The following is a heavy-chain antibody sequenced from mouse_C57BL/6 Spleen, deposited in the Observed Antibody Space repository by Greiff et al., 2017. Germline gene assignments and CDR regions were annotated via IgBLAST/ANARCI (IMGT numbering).Heavy chain of an antibody. V-gene: IGHV1-72*01. CDR1: GYTFTSYW. D-gene: IGHD2-4*01. J-gene: IGHJ2*01. CDR3: ARNDYSYFDY. Sequence: QVQLQQPGAELVKPGASVKLSCKASGYTFTSYWMHWVKQRPGRGLEWIGRIDPISGGTKYNEKFKSKATLTVDKPSSAAYMQLSSLTSEDSAVYYCARNDYSYFDYWGQGTTLTVSS. CDR2: IDPISGGT.